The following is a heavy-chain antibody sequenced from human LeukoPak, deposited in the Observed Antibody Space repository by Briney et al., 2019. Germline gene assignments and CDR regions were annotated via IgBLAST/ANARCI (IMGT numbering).Heavy chain of an antibody. Sequence: PSETLSLTCTVSGGSISSYYWSWIRQPPGKGLEWIGYIYYSGSTNYNPSLKSRVTISVDTSKNQFSLKLSSVTAADTAVYYCARVSNWAYYFDYWGQGTLVTVSS. V-gene: IGHV4-59*01. CDR1: GGSISSYY. CDR2: IYYSGST. CDR3: ARVSNWAYYFDY. D-gene: IGHD3-16*01. J-gene: IGHJ4*02.